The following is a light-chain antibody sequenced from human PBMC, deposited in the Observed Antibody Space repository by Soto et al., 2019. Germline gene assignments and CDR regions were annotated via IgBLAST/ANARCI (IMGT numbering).Light chain of an antibody. J-gene: IGLJ1*01. Sequence: QSVLTQPPSASGSPGQSVTISCTGTKNDIGVYDFVSWYQHHPGKAPRLIIYEVVQRPSGVPDRFSGSKSGNTASLTVSGIQAADEADYFCKSYAGRNPYVSGSGTKVIVL. V-gene: IGLV2-8*01. CDR1: KNDIGVYDF. CDR2: EVV. CDR3: KSYAGRNPYV.